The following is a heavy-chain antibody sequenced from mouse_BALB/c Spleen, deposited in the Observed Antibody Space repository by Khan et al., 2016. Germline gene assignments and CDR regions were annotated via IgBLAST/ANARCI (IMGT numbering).Heavy chain of an antibody. CDR3: AREDWDGYAMDY. CDR1: GYPFTNYG. CDR2: INTYTGQP. D-gene: IGHD4-1*01. Sequence: QIQLVQSGPELKKPGETVKISCKASGYPFTNYGMNWVKQAPGKGLKWMGWINTYTGQPTYDDDFKGRFAFSLETSATTAYLQINNLKNEDTATXLCAREDWDGYAMDYWGQGTSVTVSS. J-gene: IGHJ4*01. V-gene: IGHV9-3-1*01.